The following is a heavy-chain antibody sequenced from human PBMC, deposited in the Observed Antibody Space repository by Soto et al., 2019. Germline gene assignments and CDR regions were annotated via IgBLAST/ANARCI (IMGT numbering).Heavy chain of an antibody. CDR2: IHPATGDT. V-gene: IGHV1-3*01. CDR1: GYAVTTSA. D-gene: IGHD3-10*01. Sequence: QVHLVQSGAEVQKPGASVRISCQASGYAVTTSAIHWVRQAPGQSREWMGWIHPATGDTKYSQNVRGRVTFALDTSATTAYMDLRSLASHDTSVYYCARAAGRSKLLPYYFDPWGQGTLVTVSS. CDR3: ARAAGRSKLLPYYFDP. J-gene: IGHJ5*02.